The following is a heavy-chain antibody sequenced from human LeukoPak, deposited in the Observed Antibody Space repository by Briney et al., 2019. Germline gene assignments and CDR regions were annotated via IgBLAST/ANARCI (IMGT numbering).Heavy chain of an antibody. V-gene: IGHV4-4*07. CDR3: ARDSSELKDQLLSNWFDP. CDR2: IYTSGST. J-gene: IGHJ5*02. D-gene: IGHD2-2*01. CDR1: GGSISSYY. Sequence: SETLSLTCTVSGGSISSYYWSWIRQPAGKGLEWIGRIYTSGSTNYNPSLKSRVTMSVDTSKNQFSLKLSSVTAADTAVYYCARDSSELKDQLLSNWFDPWGQGTLVTVSS.